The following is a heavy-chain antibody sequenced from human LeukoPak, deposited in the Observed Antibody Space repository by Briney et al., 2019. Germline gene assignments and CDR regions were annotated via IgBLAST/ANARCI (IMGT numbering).Heavy chain of an antibody. Sequence: PGGSLRLSCAASGFTFSSYGMHWVRQAPGKGLEWVAVISYDGSNKYYADSVKGRFTISRDNSKNTLYLQINSLRDEDTAVYYCAREVGSPAVRSAFDLWGQGTMVTVSS. V-gene: IGHV3-30*03. CDR3: AREVGSPAVRSAFDL. J-gene: IGHJ3*01. CDR1: GFTFSSYG. CDR2: ISYDGSNK. D-gene: IGHD2-15*01.